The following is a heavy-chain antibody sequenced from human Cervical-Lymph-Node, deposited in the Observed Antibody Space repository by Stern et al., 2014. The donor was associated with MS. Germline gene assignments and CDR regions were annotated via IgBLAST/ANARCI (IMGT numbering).Heavy chain of an antibody. CDR1: GFTFAAFA. D-gene: IGHD3-10*01. CDR2: ITWNSGNR. CDR3: AKGRVFTNDAFDL. J-gene: IGHJ3*01. V-gene: IGHV3-9*01. Sequence: EVQLVESGGGLVQPGRSLRLSCAASGFTFAAFAMHWVLQPPGKGLQWVSGITWNSGNRDYADSGKGRFTIARDNAKNSLYLQMTSLAAEDTALYYCAKGRVFTNDAFDLWGQGTLVTVSS.